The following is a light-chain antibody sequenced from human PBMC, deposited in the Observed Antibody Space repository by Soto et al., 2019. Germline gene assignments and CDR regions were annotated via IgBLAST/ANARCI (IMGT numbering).Light chain of an antibody. CDR3: SSYTSIIAVV. CDR2: DVT. CDR1: SNDIGPYNY. V-gene: IGLV2-14*03. J-gene: IGLJ2*01. Sequence: QSALTQPASVSGSPGQSITISCTGTSNDIGPYNYVSWYQQHPGKAPRLLIYDVTNRPSGFSDRFSGSKSGRTASLTISGLQAEDEADYYCSSYTSIIAVVFGGGTKVTVL.